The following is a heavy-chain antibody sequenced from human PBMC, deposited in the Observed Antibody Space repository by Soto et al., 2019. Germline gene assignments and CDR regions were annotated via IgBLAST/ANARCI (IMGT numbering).Heavy chain of an antibody. CDR2: ISHDGGDK. CDR3: AKDLYGAGRYNHFDP. CDR1: GFTFSTTG. D-gene: IGHD1-1*01. V-gene: IGHV3-30*18. Sequence: QVHLVESGGGVVQPGRSLRLSCAASGFTFSTTGRHWVRQAPGKGLEWVAMISHDGGDKHYTDSVKGRFTISRDTSKNTLYLQMNCLRPEDTGMYHRAKDLYGAGRYNHFDPCGQGTLVTVSS. J-gene: IGHJ5*02.